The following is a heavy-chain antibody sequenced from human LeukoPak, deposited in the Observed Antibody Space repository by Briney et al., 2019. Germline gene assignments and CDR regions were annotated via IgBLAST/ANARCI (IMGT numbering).Heavy chain of an antibody. D-gene: IGHD3-22*01. J-gene: IGHJ4*02. V-gene: IGHV3-64*01. CDR2: ISSNGGST. Sequence: GGSLRLSCAASGFTFSSYAMHWVRQAPGKGLEYVSAISSNGGSTYYANSVKGRFTISRDNSKNTLYLQMGSLRAEDMAVYYCARDLGYDSSGYFGVDYWGQGTLVTVSS. CDR3: ARDLGYDSSGYFGVDY. CDR1: GFTFSSYA.